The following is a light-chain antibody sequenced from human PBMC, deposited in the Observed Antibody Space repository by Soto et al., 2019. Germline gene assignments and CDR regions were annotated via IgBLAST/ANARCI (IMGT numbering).Light chain of an antibody. V-gene: IGLV3-27*01. CDR3: YSAADNSWV. Sequence: SYELTQPSSVSVSPGQTARITCSGALLSKKYARWFQQKPGQAPVQVIYKDSERPSGIPERFSGSSSGTTVTLTISGAQVDDEADYYCYSAADNSWVFGGGTKLTVL. CDR1: LLSKKY. J-gene: IGLJ3*02. CDR2: KDS.